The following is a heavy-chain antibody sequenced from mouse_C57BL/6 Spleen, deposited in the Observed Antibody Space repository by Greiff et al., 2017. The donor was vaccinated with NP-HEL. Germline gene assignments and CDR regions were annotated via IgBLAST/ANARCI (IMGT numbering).Heavy chain of an antibody. D-gene: IGHD2-1*01. J-gene: IGHJ4*01. CDR3: AIIYYGNPYAMDY. CDR2: ILPGSGST. V-gene: IGHV1-9*01. CDR1: GYTFTGYW. Sequence: QVQLQQSGAELMKPGASVKLSCKATGYTFTGYWIEWVKQRPGHGLEWIGEILPGSGSTNYIEKFKGKATFTADTSSNTAYMQLSSLTTEDSAIYYCAIIYYGNPYAMDYWGQGTSVTVSS.